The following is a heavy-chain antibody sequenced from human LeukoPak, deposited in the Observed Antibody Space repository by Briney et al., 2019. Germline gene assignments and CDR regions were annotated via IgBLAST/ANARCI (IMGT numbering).Heavy chain of an antibody. V-gene: IGHV1-18*01. CDR1: GYTFTSYG. CDR2: ISAYNGNT. D-gene: IGHD6-13*01. CDR3: ARALRSSCVVYAFDI. Sequence: GASVKVSCKASGYTFTSYGISWVRQAPGQGLEWMGWISAYNGNTNYAQKLQGRVTMTTDTSTSTAYMELRSLRSDDTAVYYCARALRSSCVVYAFDIWGQGTMVPVSS. J-gene: IGHJ3*02.